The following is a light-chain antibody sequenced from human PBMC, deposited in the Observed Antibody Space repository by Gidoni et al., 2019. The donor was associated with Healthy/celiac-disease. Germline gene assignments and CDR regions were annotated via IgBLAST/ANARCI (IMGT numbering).Light chain of an antibody. J-gene: IGLJ2*01. CDR1: RSNIGAGYD. Sequence: QSVLTQPPSVSGAPGQRVTISCTGSRSNIGAGYDVHWYQQLPGTAPKLLIYGNSNRPSGVPDRFSGSKSGTSASLAITGLQAEDEADYYCQSYDSSLSGPIVVFGGGTKLTVL. CDR2: GNS. CDR3: QSYDSSLSGPIVV. V-gene: IGLV1-40*01.